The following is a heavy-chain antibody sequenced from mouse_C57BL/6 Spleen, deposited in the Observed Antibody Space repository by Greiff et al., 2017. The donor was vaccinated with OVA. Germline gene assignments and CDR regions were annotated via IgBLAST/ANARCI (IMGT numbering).Heavy chain of an antibody. Sequence: QVQLQQSGAELVRPGASVTLSCKASGYSFTDYEMHWVKQTPVHGLDWIGSIDPETGGTAYNQKFKGKAILTAAKSSSTAYMELRSLTSEDSAVYYCTRRYYWGQGTTLTVSS. CDR1: GYSFTDYE. J-gene: IGHJ2*01. CDR3: TRRYY. CDR2: IDPETGGT. V-gene: IGHV1-15*01.